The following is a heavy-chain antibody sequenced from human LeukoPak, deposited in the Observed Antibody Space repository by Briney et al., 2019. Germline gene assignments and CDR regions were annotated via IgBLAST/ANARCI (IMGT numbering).Heavy chain of an antibody. CDR2: ISSGSGTI. Sequence: GGSLRLSCAASGFTFSNYGMNWVRQAPGKGLEWVSYISSGSGTIQYADSVKGRFTISRDKSYNTLYLQMNSLRAEDTAVYYCVRAAPRDCSSTSCSLFDNWGQGTLVTVSS. V-gene: IGHV3-48*01. J-gene: IGHJ4*02. D-gene: IGHD2-2*01. CDR3: VRAAPRDCSSTSCSLFDN. CDR1: GFTFSNYG.